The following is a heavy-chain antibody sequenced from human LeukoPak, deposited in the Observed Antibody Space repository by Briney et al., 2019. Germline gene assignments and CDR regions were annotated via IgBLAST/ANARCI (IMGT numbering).Heavy chain of an antibody. Sequence: GGSLRLSCAASGFTFDGYAMHWVRQAPGKGLDWVSGINWNSGDTGYADSVKGRFTTSRDNAKKSLYLQMNSLRPEDTALYYCARDMRGYSYALSYWGQGTLVTVSS. CDR2: INWNSGDT. D-gene: IGHD5-18*01. CDR3: ARDMRGYSYALSY. CDR1: GFTFDGYA. V-gene: IGHV3-9*01. J-gene: IGHJ4*02.